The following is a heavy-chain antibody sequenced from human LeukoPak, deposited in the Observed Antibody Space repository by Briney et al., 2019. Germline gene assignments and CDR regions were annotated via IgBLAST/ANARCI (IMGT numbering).Heavy chain of an antibody. D-gene: IGHD6-19*01. Sequence: GGSLRLSCAASGFTFSNYGMHWVRQAPGKGLEWVVLISDDGSNKKYADSVKGRFTISRDNSKNTLYLQMNSLRAEDTAVYYCATQAVAGDFDYWGQGTLVTVSS. V-gene: IGHV3-30*03. CDR3: ATQAVAGDFDY. CDR1: GFTFSNYG. J-gene: IGHJ4*02. CDR2: ISDDGSNK.